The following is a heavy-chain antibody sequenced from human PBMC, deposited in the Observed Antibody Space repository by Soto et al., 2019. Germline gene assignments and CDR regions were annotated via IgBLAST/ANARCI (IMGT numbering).Heavy chain of an antibody. V-gene: IGHV3-30*18. D-gene: IGHD4-17*01. CDR3: SKDSGTTYTASYFDH. CDR1: GFTFSSYG. J-gene: IGHJ4*02. Sequence: QVQLVESGGGVVQPGRSLRLSCVASGFTFSSYGIHWVRQTPGKGLEWVALISLDGSKKFYADSVKGRFTISRDNSKNALYLEMNSISSDDAAVYFCSKDSGTTYTASYFDHWGQGTLVAVSS. CDR2: ISLDGSKK.